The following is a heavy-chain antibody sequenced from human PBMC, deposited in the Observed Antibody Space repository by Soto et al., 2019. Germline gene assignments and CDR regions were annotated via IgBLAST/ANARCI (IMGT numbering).Heavy chain of an antibody. J-gene: IGHJ4*02. V-gene: IGHV4-59*08. CDR2: IYYSGST. D-gene: IGHD4-17*01. Sequence: SETLSLTCTVSGGSISGYYWSWVRQPPGKELEWIGYIYYSGSTDYNPSLKSRVTISVDTSKNQFSLKLSSVTAADTAVYYCARHDYGGFGLWGQGTLVTVSS. CDR3: ARHDYGGFGL. CDR1: GGSISGYY.